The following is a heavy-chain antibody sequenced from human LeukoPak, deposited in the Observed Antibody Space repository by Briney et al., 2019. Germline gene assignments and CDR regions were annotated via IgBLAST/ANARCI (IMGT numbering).Heavy chain of an antibody. D-gene: IGHD5-12*01. Sequence: GGSLRLSCAASGFRFSDYAMHWVRQAPGKGLERVAVIPYDGSNKYYADSLKGRFTISRDNSKNTLYLLINTLRPEDTAVYYCARDYEWLRSLDYWGQGTLVTVSS. V-gene: IGHV3-30-3*01. CDR1: GFRFSDYA. CDR3: ARDYEWLRSLDY. CDR2: IPYDGSNK. J-gene: IGHJ4*02.